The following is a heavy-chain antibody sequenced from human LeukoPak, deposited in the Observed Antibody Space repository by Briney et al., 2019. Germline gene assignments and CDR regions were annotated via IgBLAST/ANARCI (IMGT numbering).Heavy chain of an antibody. J-gene: IGHJ4*02. Sequence: SETLSLTCTVSGGSISNTNYSWGWIRQPPGKGLEWIASIYYNGNIYLNPSLKSRVTISVDTPKNQFSLRLNSVTAADTAVYYYARHAIYRLGVLGLDYWGQGTLVTVSS. V-gene: IGHV4-39*01. CDR3: ARHAIYRLGVLGLDY. CDR1: GGSISNTNYS. CDR2: IYYNGNI. D-gene: IGHD2-21*01.